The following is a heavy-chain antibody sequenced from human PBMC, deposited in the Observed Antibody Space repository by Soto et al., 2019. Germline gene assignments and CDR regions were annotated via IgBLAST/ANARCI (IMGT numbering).Heavy chain of an antibody. D-gene: IGHD3-10*01. V-gene: IGHV1-46*01. Sequence: ASVKVSCKASGYTFTIYYMHWVRQAPGQGLEWMGIINPSGGSTSYAQKFQGRVTMTRDTSTSTVYMELSSLRSEDTAVYYCARVHAKSPILLSYGMDVWGQGTTVTVSS. CDR3: ARVHAKSPILLSYGMDV. J-gene: IGHJ6*02. CDR1: GYTFTIYY. CDR2: INPSGGST.